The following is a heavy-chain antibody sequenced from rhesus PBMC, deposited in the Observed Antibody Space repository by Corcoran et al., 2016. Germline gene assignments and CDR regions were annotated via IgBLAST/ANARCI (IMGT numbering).Heavy chain of an antibody. CDR2: VDPEDGEA. CDR3: ATQGSGSD. CDR1: EYTFTTYS. J-gene: IGHJ4*01. D-gene: IGHD2-21*01. Sequence: EVQLLPSGVELKKPGASVKISCKASEYTFTTYSLPWVRPAPGKGLEWMGRVDPEDGEAIHAQKFQDRVTITADTSTDTAYMELSSLRSEDTAVYYWATQGSGSDWGQGVLVTVSS. V-gene: IGHV1-111*02.